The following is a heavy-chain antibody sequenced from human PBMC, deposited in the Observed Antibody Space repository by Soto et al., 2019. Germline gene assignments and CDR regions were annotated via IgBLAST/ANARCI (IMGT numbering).Heavy chain of an antibody. CDR2: IYYSGST. Sequence: PSETLSLTCTVSGGSISSYYCSWIRQPPGKGLEWIGYIYYSGSTNYNPSLKSRVTISVDTSKNQFSLKLSSVTAADTAVYYCARRYGSFFDYWGQGTLVTVSS. CDR3: ARRYGSFFDY. CDR1: GGSISSYY. D-gene: IGHD5-18*01. J-gene: IGHJ4*02. V-gene: IGHV4-59*08.